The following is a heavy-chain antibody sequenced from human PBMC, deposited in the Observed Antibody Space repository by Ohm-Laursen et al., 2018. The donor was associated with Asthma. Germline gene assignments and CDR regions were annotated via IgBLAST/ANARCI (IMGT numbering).Heavy chain of an antibody. CDR1: GFRFSDYY. V-gene: IGHV3-11*01. J-gene: IGHJ4*02. D-gene: IGHD4-17*01. CDR2: ISGSGSTI. Sequence: SLRLSCAASGFRFSDYYMSWLRQAPGKGLEWVSYISGSGSTIYYGDSVKGRFTISRDNAKNSLYLQLNSLRAEDTAVYYCARDPPVTSVTTGEYFDYWGQGTLVTVSS. CDR3: ARDPPVTSVTTGEYFDY.